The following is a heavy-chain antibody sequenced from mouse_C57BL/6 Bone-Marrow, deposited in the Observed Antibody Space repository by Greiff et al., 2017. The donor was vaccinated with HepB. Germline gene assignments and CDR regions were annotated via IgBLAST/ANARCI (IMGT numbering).Heavy chain of an antibody. J-gene: IGHJ2*01. CDR2: IHPGCGGT. CDR3: ARGDRLPD. Sequence: VQLQQSGAELVRPGTSVKVSCQASGYAFTIYLLAGVKQMSGQGLEWIGLIHPGCGGTNYNGKFKGKATLTADKSSSTAYMQLSSLTSEDSAVYFCARGDRLPDWVQVTTLRVS. CDR1: GYAFTIYL. V-gene: IGHV1-54*01.